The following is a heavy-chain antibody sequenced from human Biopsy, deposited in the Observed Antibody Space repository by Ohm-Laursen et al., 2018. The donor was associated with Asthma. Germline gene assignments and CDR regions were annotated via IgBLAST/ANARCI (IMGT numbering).Heavy chain of an antibody. CDR1: GFNFSYYS. Sequence: SLRLSCAASGFNFSYYSMIWVRQAPGTGLEWVAAISSGSDYIFYADSVKGRFTISRDNAKNLLFLQMNSLRAEDTAVYYCARTFHFWSPYHAEHYQLWGQGTLGTVSS. D-gene: IGHD3-3*01. CDR3: ARTFHFWSPYHAEHYQL. J-gene: IGHJ1*01. CDR2: ISSGSDYI. V-gene: IGHV3-21*06.